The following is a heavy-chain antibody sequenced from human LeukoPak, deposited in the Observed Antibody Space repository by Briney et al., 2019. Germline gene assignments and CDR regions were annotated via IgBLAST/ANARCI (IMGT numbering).Heavy chain of an antibody. CDR1: GFTFSTYG. CDR3: AKTLWGLTLLSSDS. D-gene: IGHD3-16*01. J-gene: IGHJ4*02. CDR2: ISGSGGST. V-gene: IGHV3-23*01. Sequence: GGSLRLSCAASGFTFSTYGMSWVRQAPGKGLEWVSAISGSGGSTYYADSVKGRFTISRDNSKNTLYLQMNSLRAEDRAVYYCAKTLWGLTLLSSDSWGQGTLVTVSS.